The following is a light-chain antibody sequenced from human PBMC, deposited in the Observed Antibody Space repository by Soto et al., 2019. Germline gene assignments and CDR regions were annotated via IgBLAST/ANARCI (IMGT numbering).Light chain of an antibody. CDR3: QQYNNWPPIT. V-gene: IGKV3-15*01. CDR1: QSVSSN. CDR2: GAS. J-gene: IGKJ5*01. Sequence: LVMTPSPATLXXSXXXXAXXXCXVSQSVSSNLAWYQQKPGQAPRLLIYGASTRATGIPARFSGSGSGTEFTLTITSLQSEDFAVYYCQQYNNWPPITFGQGTRLEIK.